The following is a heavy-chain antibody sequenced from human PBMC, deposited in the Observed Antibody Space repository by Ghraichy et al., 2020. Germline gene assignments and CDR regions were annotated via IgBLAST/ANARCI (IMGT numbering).Heavy chain of an antibody. CDR2: IHHTVGT. J-gene: IGHJ4*02. Sequence: SETLSLTCTVSGDSISTNNWWTWVRQSPEKGLEWIGEIHHTVGTNYNPSLRSRVTISVATSQNQFYLTLTSVSAADTAIYYCARVRGGCSGSSCYCDSWGQGARVTVSS. V-gene: IGHV4-4*02. CDR1: GDSISTNNW. D-gene: IGHD2-15*01. CDR3: ARVRGGCSGSSCYCDS.